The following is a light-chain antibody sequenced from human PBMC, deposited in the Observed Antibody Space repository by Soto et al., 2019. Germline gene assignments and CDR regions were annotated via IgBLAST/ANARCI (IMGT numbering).Light chain of an antibody. J-gene: IGLJ1*01. V-gene: IGLV2-14*01. Sequence: QSARTKPASWFGFLGKSITIPCPETSIDVGGYNNVSWYQQHPGKAPKPIIYEVSNRPSGVSNRFSGSKSGNTASLTISGLQAEDEADYYCNSYTSKSTGVFGTGTKVTVL. CDR3: NSYTSKSTGV. CDR2: EVS. CDR1: SIDVGGYNN.